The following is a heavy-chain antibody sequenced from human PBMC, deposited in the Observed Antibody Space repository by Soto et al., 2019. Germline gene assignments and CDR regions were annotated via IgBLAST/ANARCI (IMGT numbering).Heavy chain of an antibody. Sequence: GVSLRLSCAASGFTFSSYGMHWVRQAPGKGLEWVAVISYDGSNKYYADSVKGRFTISRDNSKNTLYLQMNSLRAEDTAVYYCARNYGSGSYWQNVWGQGTTVTVSS. CDR3: ARNYGSGSYWQNV. V-gene: IGHV3-30*03. D-gene: IGHD3-10*01. CDR1: GFTFSSYG. CDR2: ISYDGSNK. J-gene: IGHJ6*02.